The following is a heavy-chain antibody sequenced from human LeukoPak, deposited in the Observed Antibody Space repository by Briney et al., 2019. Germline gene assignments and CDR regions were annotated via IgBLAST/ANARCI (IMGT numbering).Heavy chain of an antibody. D-gene: IGHD6-19*01. Sequence: SETLSLTCTVSGGSITSSSYYWGWIRQPPGRGLEWIGSIYHTGTTYYNPFLQSRVTISVDTSKNQFSLKLSSVTAADTAVYYCARDSSGWQRRAFDIWGQGTMVTVSS. CDR1: GGSITSSSYY. J-gene: IGHJ3*02. V-gene: IGHV4-39*02. CDR3: ARDSSGWQRRAFDI. CDR2: IYHTGTT.